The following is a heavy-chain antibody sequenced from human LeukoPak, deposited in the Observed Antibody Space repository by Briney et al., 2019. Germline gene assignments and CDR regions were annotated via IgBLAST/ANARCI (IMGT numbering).Heavy chain of an antibody. V-gene: IGHV5-10-1*01. D-gene: IGHD3-22*01. CDR2: IDPSDSYT. Sequence: GESPKISCKASGYSFTNYWISWVRQMPGKGLEWMGRIDPSDSYTNYSPSFQGHVTISADKSVNTAYLQWSSLRASDTAMYYCARLPMTLNYFDYCGQGTLVTVSS. J-gene: IGHJ4*02. CDR1: GYSFTNYW. CDR3: ARLPMTLNYFDY.